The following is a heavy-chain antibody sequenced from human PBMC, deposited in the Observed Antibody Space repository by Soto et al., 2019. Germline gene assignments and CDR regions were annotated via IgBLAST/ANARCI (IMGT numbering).Heavy chain of an antibody. CDR2: IYYTGGN. CDR3: ARDSAPYNDNYDSPL. V-gene: IGHV4-39*07. Sequence: SETLSLTCTVSGGSISSSSYFWGWIRQPPGKGLEWIGSIYYTGGNFYNPSLKSRVIVSVDTAKNQFSLRLHSVTAADTAVYFCARDSAPYNDNYDSPLWGQGTLVTVSS. CDR1: GGSISSSSYF. J-gene: IGHJ4*02. D-gene: IGHD3-10*01.